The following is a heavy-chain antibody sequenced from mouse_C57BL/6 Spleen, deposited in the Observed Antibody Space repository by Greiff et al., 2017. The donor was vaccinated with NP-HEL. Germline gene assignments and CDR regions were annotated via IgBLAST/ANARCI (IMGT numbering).Heavy chain of an antibody. V-gene: IGHV3-6*01. CDR3: ARDRPFDV. J-gene: IGHJ1*03. CDR2: ISYDGSN. Sequence: DVKLQESGPGLVKPSQSLSLTCSVTGYSITSGYYWNWIRQFPGNKLEWMGYISYDGSNNYNPSLKNRISITRDTSKNQFFLKLNSVTTEDTATYYCARDRPFDVWGTGTTVTVSS. CDR1: GYSITSGYY.